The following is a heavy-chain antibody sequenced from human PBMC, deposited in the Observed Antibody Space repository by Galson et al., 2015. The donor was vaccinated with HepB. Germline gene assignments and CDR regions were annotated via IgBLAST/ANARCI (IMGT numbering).Heavy chain of an antibody. CDR3: ARDAVYYDSSGFFDY. J-gene: IGHJ4*02. Sequence: SLRLSCAASGFTFSSYGMHWVRQAPGKGLEWVAVIWYDGSNKYYVDSVKGRFTISRDNSKNTLYLQMNSLRAEDTAVYYCARDAVYYDSSGFFDYWGQGTLVTVSS. D-gene: IGHD3-22*01. V-gene: IGHV3-33*01. CDR1: GFTFSSYG. CDR2: IWYDGSNK.